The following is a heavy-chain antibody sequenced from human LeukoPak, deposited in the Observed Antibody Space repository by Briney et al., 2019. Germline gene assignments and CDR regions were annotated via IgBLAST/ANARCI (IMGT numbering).Heavy chain of an antibody. Sequence: LRXXXXASXXXXSXYPXHWLRQAPGKGLEWVAVVSYDGRNKYYADSVKGRFTISRDNSRNTASLQMISLRVEDTALYYCARDIRRGLAVAGLFDSWGQGTLVTVSS. CDR2: VSYDGRNK. CDR1: XXXXSXYP. V-gene: IGHV3-30*01. D-gene: IGHD6-19*01. J-gene: IGHJ4*02. CDR3: ARDIRRGLAVAGLFDS.